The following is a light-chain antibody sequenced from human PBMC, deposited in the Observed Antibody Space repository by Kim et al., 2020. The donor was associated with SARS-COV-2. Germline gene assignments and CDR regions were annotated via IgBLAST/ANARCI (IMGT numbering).Light chain of an antibody. CDR2: DVS. CDR3: SSYTSSSTLV. Sequence: GQSINIPRTGTSSDVGGYNYVSWYQQHPGKAPKLMIYDVSNRPSGVSNRFSGSKSGNTASLTISGLQAEDEADYYCSSYTSSSTLVFGGGTQLTVL. CDR1: SSDVGGYNY. V-gene: IGLV2-14*03. J-gene: IGLJ2*01.